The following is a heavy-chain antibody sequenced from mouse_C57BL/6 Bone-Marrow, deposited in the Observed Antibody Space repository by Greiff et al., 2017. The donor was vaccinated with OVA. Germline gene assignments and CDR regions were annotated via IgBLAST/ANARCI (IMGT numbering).Heavy chain of an antibody. CDR3: TMGITFY. V-gene: IGHV14-4*01. CDR2: IDPENGDT. CDR1: GFNIKDDY. D-gene: IGHD1-1*01. Sequence: VQLQQSGAELVRPGASVKLSCTASGFNIKDDYMHWVKQRPEQGLEWIGWIDPENGDTEYASKFQGKATITADTSSNTAYLQLSSLTSEDTAVYYCTMGITFYWGQGTTLTVSS. J-gene: IGHJ2*01.